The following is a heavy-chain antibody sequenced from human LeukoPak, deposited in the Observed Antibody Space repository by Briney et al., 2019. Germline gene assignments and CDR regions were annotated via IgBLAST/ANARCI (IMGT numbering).Heavy chain of an antibody. V-gene: IGHV3-23*01. CDR3: ARTMVRGVIVWFDP. J-gene: IGHJ5*02. CDR2: ISGSGGST. D-gene: IGHD3-10*01. Sequence: GGSLRLSCAASGFTFSSYAMSWVRQVPGKGLEWVSAISGSGGSTYYADSVKGRFTISRDNSKNTLYLQMNSLRAEDTAVYYCARTMVRGVIVWFDPWGQGTLVTVSS. CDR1: GFTFSSYA.